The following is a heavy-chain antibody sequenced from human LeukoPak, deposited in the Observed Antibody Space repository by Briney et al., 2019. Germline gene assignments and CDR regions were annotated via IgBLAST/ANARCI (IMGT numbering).Heavy chain of an antibody. Sequence: GGSLRLSCAASGFTFSNYWMSWVRQAPGKGLEWVANIKQDGSEKYYVDSVKGRFTISRDNAKNSLYLQMNSLRAEDTAVYYFARGPEAGNILGYWGQGTLVTVSS. CDR1: GFTFSNYW. CDR3: ARGPEAGNILGY. D-gene: IGHD6-19*01. J-gene: IGHJ4*02. V-gene: IGHV3-7*01. CDR2: IKQDGSEK.